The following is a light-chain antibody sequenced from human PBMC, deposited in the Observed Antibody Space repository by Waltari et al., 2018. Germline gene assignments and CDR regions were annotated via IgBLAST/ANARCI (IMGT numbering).Light chain of an antibody. CDR1: TSNIGSNT. CDR3: AAWDDSLKAVV. V-gene: IGLV1-44*01. CDR2: SNN. J-gene: IGLJ2*01. Sequence: QSVLTQPPSASGPPGQTATIPCSGSTSNIGSNTVNWYQQLPGKAPKLLTQSNNQRPSGVPDRFSGSKSGTSASLIISGLQSEDEAEYFCAAWDDSLKAVVFGGGTKLTVL.